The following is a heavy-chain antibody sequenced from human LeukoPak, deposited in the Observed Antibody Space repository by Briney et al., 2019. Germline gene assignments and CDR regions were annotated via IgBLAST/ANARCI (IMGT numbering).Heavy chain of an antibody. D-gene: IGHD2-2*01. CDR2: IYTSGST. V-gene: IGHV4-4*07. CDR3: AREGCSSTSCYQGNP. J-gene: IGHJ5*02. Sequence: PSETLSLTCTVSGGSIISYYWSWIRQPAGKGLEWIGRIYTSGSTNYNPSLKSRVTISVDTSKNQFSLKLSSVTAADTAVYYCAREGCSSTSCYQGNPWGQGTLVTVSS. CDR1: GGSIISYY.